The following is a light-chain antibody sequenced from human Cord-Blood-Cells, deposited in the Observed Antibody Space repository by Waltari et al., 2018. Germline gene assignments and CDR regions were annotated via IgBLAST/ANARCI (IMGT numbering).Light chain of an antibody. V-gene: IGLV2-11*01. J-gene: IGLJ3*02. CDR2: DVS. CDR1: SGDVGGYNY. Sequence: QSALTQPRSVSGSPGQSVTISCTGPSGDVGGYNYVSWYQQHPGKAPTLMLYDVSKRPSGVPDRFSGSKSGNTASLTVSGLQADDEADYYCCSYAGSYTWVFGGGTKLPVL. CDR3: CSYAGSYTWV.